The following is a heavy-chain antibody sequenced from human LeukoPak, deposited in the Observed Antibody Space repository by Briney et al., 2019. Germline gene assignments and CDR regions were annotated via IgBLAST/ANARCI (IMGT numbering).Heavy chain of an antibody. V-gene: IGHV3-21*04. CDR2: ISSSSSYI. Sequence: TGGSLRLSCAASGFTLSSYSMIWVRQAPGKGLEWVSSISSSSSYIYYADSVKGRFTISRDNAKNSLYLQMNSLRAEETAVYYCAKEKGYNWNDVILDYWGQGTLVTVSS. J-gene: IGHJ4*02. CDR3: AKEKGYNWNDVILDY. D-gene: IGHD1-20*01. CDR1: GFTLSSYS.